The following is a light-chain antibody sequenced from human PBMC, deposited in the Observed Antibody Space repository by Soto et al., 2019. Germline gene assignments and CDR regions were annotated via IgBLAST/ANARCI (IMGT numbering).Light chain of an antibody. V-gene: IGKV4-1*01. CDR1: QSVLHSSNSKNC. J-gene: IGKJ3*01. Sequence: DIVMTQSPDSLAVSLGERATINCKSSQSVLHSSNSKNCVAWYQQKPGQPPKVPIYWASTRESGVPDRFSGSGSGTAFTLTISSLQAEDVPVYYCQQYYSAPSFGPGTKVDIK. CDR2: WAS. CDR3: QQYYSAPS.